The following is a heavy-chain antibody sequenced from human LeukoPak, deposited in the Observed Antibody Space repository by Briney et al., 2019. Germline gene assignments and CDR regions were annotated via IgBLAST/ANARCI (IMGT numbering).Heavy chain of an antibody. CDR1: GFTFSDYY. Sequence: GGSLRLSCAASGFTFSDYYMSWIRQAPGKGLEWVSYISSSSSYTNYADSVKGRFTISRDNAKDSLYLQMNSLRAEDTAVYYCARVPIAAAGPEDYWGQGTLVTVSS. CDR3: ARVPIAAAGPEDY. CDR2: ISSSSSYT. V-gene: IGHV3-11*06. J-gene: IGHJ4*02. D-gene: IGHD6-13*01.